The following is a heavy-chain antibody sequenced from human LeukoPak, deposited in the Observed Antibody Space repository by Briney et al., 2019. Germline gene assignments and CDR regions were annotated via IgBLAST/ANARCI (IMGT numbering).Heavy chain of an antibody. V-gene: IGHV1-69*13. D-gene: IGHD3-22*01. CDR3: ARAGYYDSSGYYNYFDY. CDR1: GGTFSSYA. CDR2: IIPIFGTA. J-gene: IGHJ4*02. Sequence: GASVKVSCKASGGTFSSYAISWVRQAPGQGLEWMGGIIPIFGTANYAQKFQGKVTITADESTNTAYMELSSLRSEDTAVYYCARAGYYDSSGYYNYFDYWGQGTLVTVSS.